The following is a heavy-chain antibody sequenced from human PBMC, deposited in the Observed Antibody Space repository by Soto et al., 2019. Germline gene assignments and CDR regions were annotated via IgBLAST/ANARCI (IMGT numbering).Heavy chain of an antibody. CDR3: ARDGEDKAAAAMVY. CDR2: FNAGDGDT. V-gene: IGHV1-3*01. Sequence: QVQLVQSGAEVKKPGASVRVSCKASGYTITCCAMHWVRQAPGQRPEWMGWFNAGDGDTKYSQNFQGRFTIIRDTSASTVYMELSSLRPEDTAVYYCARDGEDKAAAAMVYWGQGTLVNVSS. J-gene: IGHJ4*02. D-gene: IGHD6-13*01. CDR1: GYTITCCA.